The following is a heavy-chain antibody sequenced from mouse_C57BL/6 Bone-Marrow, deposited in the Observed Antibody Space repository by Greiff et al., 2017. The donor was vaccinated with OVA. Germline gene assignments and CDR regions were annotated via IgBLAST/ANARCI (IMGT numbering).Heavy chain of an antibody. CDR2: INYDGSST. CDR1: GFTFSDYY. D-gene: IGHD2-4*01. J-gene: IGHJ2*01. Sequence: EVKLMESEGGLVQPGSSMKLSCTASGFTFSDYYMAWVRQVPEKGLEWVANINYDGSSTYYLDSLKSRFIISRDNAKNILYLQMSSLKSEDTATYYCARGVERLRPYLDYWGQGTTLTVSS. V-gene: IGHV5-16*01. CDR3: ARGVERLRPYLDY.